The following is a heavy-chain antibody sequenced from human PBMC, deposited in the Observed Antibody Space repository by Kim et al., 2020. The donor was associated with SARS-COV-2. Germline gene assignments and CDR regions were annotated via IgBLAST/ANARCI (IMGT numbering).Heavy chain of an antibody. CDR1: GFTFSSYS. CDR2: ISSSSSYI. D-gene: IGHD1-1*01. Sequence: GGSLRLSCAASGFTFSSYSMNWVRQTPGKGLEWVSSISSSSSYIYYADSLKGRFTISRDNAKNSLYLQMDRLRAEDTAVYYCATTPFDAFDVWGQGTLVIVSS. CDR3: ATTPFDAFDV. V-gene: IGHV3-21*01. J-gene: IGHJ3*01.